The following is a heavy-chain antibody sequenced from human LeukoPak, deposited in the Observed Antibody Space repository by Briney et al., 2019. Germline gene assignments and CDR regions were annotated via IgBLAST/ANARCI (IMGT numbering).Heavy chain of an antibody. CDR3: ARGLPATLLDY. J-gene: IGHJ4*02. CDR2: ISYDGSNE. CDR1: GFTFSTYG. D-gene: IGHD2-2*01. Sequence: GGSLRLSCAASGFTFSTYGMHWVRQAPGKGLEWVAVISYDGSNEYFVDSVKGRFTISRDNSRNILFLQMNSLRPEDTAVYYCARGLPATLLDYWGQGTLVTVSS. V-gene: IGHV3-30*03.